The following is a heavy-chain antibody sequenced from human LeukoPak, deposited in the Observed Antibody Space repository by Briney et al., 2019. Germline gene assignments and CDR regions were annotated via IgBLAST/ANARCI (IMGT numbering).Heavy chain of an antibody. CDR2: ISAYNGNT. CDR3: ARDDVGIVGATMLLQEFDY. J-gene: IGHJ4*02. CDR1: GYTFTSYG. V-gene: IGHV1-18*01. Sequence: GASVKVSCKASGYTFTSYGISWVRQAPGQGLEWMGWISAYNGNTNYAQKLQGRVTMTTDPSTSTAYMELRSLRSDDTGVYYCARDDVGIVGATMLLQEFDYWGQGTLGTVSS. D-gene: IGHD1-26*01.